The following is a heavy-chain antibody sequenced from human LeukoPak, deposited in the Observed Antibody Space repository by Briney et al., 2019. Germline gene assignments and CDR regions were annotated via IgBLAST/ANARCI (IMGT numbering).Heavy chain of an antibody. CDR3: AREVVAGDDAFDI. V-gene: IGHV6-1*01. D-gene: IGHD2-15*01. CDR1: GDSVSSNSAA. Sequence: SQTLSLTCAISGDSVSSNSAAWNWIRQSPSRGLEWLGRTYYRSKWYNDYALSVESRMTINPDTSKNQFSLQLNSVAPDDTAVYYCAREVVAGDDAFDIWGQGTMVTVSS. CDR2: TYYRSKWYN. J-gene: IGHJ3*02.